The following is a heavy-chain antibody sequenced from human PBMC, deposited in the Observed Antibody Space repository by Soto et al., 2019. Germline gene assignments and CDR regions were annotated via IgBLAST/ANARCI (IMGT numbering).Heavy chain of an antibody. CDR1: GGTFSSYA. CDR2: IIPIFGTA. CDR3: AIVYGSGSYYNVIHFDY. V-gene: IGHV1-69*13. D-gene: IGHD3-10*01. J-gene: IGHJ4*02. Sequence: GASVKVSCKASGGTFSSYAISWVRQAPGQGLEWMGGIIPIFGTANYAQKFQGRVTITADESTSTAYMELSSLRSEDTAVYYCAIVYGSGSYYNVIHFDYWGQGTLVTVSS.